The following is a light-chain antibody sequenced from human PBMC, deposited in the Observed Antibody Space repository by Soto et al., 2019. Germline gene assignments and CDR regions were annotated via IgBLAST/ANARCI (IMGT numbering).Light chain of an antibody. CDR1: QSISTY. Sequence: DIQMTQSPWSRSVSAGGRVTITCRASQSISTYLNWYQQKPGKAPNLLIYAASSLQSGVPSRFSGGGSGTDFTLTVSSLQPEDFATYYCQQSHSTPQTCGQGTKGDIK. CDR3: QQSHSTPQT. CDR2: AAS. J-gene: IGKJ1*01. V-gene: IGKV1-39*01.